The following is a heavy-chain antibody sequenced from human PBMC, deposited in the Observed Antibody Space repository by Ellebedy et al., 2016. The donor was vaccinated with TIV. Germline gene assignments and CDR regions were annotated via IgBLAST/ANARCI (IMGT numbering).Heavy chain of an antibody. CDR1: GYTFTGHY. V-gene: IGHV1-2*02. Sequence: AASVKVSCKASGYTFTGHYMNWVRQSPGQGLEWMGWINPNSGGTNYAQKFQGRVTMTRDTSTSTAYMELRGLRSDDTAVYYCARVYFSAATEHGMDVWGQGTTVTVSS. D-gene: IGHD6-13*01. J-gene: IGHJ6*02. CDR2: INPNSGGT. CDR3: ARVYFSAATEHGMDV.